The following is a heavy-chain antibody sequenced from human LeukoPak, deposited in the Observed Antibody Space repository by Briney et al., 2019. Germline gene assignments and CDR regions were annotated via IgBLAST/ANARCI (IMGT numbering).Heavy chain of an antibody. J-gene: IGHJ4*02. Sequence: GGTLRLSCAASGFTFSSFNMHWVRQAPGKGLVWVSRLKSDGSTAMYADSVQGRFTTSRDNARNTVHLLMSSLTVEDTGVYYCARGIYGDPVAFDSWGQGALVTVSS. D-gene: IGHD4-17*01. V-gene: IGHV3-74*03. CDR2: LKSDGSTA. CDR3: ARGIYGDPVAFDS. CDR1: GFTFSSFN.